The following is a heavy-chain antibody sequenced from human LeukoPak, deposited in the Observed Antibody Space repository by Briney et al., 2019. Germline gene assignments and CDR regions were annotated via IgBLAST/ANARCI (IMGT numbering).Heavy chain of an antibody. D-gene: IGHD3-10*01. CDR2: INPNSGGT. CDR1: GYTFTGYY. CDR3: ARRYLGSGSLPGL. V-gene: IGHV1-2*06. J-gene: IGHJ4*02. Sequence: GASVKVSCKASGYTFTGYYMHWLRQAPGQGLEWMGRINPNSGGTNYAQKFQGRVTMPRDTSISTAYMELSRLRSDDTALYYCARRYLGSGSLPGLWGQGTLVTVSS.